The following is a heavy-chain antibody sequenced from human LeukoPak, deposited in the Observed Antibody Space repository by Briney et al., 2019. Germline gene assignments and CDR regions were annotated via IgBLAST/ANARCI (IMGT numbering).Heavy chain of an antibody. J-gene: IGHJ4*02. D-gene: IGHD4-17*01. V-gene: IGHV4-59*08. CDR1: GGSISSYY. Sequence: SETLSLTCTVSGGSISSYYWSWIRQPPGKGLEWIGYIYYSGSTNYNPSLKSRVTISVDTSKNQFSLKPSSVTAADTAVYYCARHGMDGDSHDYWGQGTLVTVSS. CDR3: ARHGMDGDSHDY. CDR2: IYYSGST.